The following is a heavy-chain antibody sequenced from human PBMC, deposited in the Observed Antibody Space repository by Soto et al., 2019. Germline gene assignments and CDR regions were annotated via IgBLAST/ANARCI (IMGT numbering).Heavy chain of an antibody. CDR1: CGSISSSSYY. D-gene: IGHD6-19*01. J-gene: IGHJ4*02. Sequence: SETLSLTCTVSCGSISSSSYYWGWIRQPPGKGLEWIGSIYYSGSTYYNPSLKSRVTISVDTSKNQFSLKLSSVTAADTAVYYCASGWVRRFFDYWGQGTLVTVS. V-gene: IGHV4-39*01. CDR2: IYYSGST. CDR3: ASGWVRRFFDY.